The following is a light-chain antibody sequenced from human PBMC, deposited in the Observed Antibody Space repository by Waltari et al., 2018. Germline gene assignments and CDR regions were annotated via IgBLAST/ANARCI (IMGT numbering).Light chain of an antibody. Sequence: EIVLTQSPGTLSLSPGERATLSCRASQGVSSSYLAWYQKKPGQAPRLLIYGASSRATGIPDRFSGSGYGTDFTLTISSLGPEDFGVYYCQQYGSAPLTFGGGTKVEI. CDR2: GAS. CDR1: QGVSSSY. V-gene: IGKV3-20*01. CDR3: QQYGSAPLT. J-gene: IGKJ4*01.